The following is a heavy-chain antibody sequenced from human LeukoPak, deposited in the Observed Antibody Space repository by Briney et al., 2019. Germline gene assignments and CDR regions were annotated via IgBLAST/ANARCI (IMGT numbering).Heavy chain of an antibody. CDR1: GGSISSYY. CDR2: IYYSGST. CDR3: ASPGGNDYGGSDGPAFDI. J-gene: IGHJ3*02. Sequence: SETLSLTCTVSGGSISSYYWSWIRQPPGKGLEWSGYIYYSGSTNYNSSLKSRVTISVDKSKNQFSLKLSSVTAADTAGYYCASPGGNDYGGSDGPAFDIWGQATMVTVSS. V-gene: IGHV4-59*12. D-gene: IGHD4-23*01.